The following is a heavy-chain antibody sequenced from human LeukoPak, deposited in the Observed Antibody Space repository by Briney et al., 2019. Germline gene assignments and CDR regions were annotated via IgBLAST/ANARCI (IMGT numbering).Heavy chain of an antibody. Sequence: GGSLRLSCAASGFNFRGSAMHWVGQGSGKGLEGVGRIRSKANRYATAYAASVKGRFTNPRDDSKHTPYLQMNSLKTEDTAVYYCITRPEDAAAGLDFWGQGTLVTVSS. J-gene: IGHJ4*02. D-gene: IGHD6-13*01. V-gene: IGHV3-73*01. CDR2: IRSKANRYAT. CDR1: GFNFRGSA. CDR3: ITRPEDAAAGLDF.